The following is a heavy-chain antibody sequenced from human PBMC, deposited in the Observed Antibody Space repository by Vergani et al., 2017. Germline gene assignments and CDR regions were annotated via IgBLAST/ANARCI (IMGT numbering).Heavy chain of an antibody. Sequence: QVQLVQSGAEVKKPGASVKVSCKASGYTFTGYYMHWVRQAPGQGLEWMGWINPNSGGTNYAQKFQGRVTMTRDTSISTAYMELSRLRSDDTAVYYCARESAYGGGDCYSRGWFDPWGQGTLVTVSS. D-gene: IGHD2-21*01. CDR1: GYTFTGYY. V-gene: IGHV1-2*02. CDR3: ARESAYGGGDCYSRGWFDP. J-gene: IGHJ5*02. CDR2: INPNSGGT.